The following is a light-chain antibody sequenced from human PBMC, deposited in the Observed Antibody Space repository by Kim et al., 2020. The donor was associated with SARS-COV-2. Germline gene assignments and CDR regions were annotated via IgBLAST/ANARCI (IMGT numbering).Light chain of an antibody. CDR1: SSNIGAGYD. J-gene: IGLJ3*02. CDR2: GNT. Sequence: QSVLTQPPSVSGAPGQSVTISCSGSSSNIGAGYDVHWYQQLPGTAPKVLIYGNTNRPSGVPDRFSGSKSGTSAPLAITGLQAEDEADYYCQSYDSSLSGWVFGGGTQLTVL. CDR3: QSYDSSLSGWV. V-gene: IGLV1-40*01.